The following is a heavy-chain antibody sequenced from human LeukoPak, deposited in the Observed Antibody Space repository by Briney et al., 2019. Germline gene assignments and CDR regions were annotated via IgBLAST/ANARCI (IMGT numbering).Heavy chain of an antibody. Sequence: ESGPTLVKPTQTLTLNCTFSGFSLSPSGVGVGWILQPPVKALEWLPLLYWDDDKRCSTSLKSRLTITKDTSKNQVVLTMTNMDPVDTATYYCAHSKRSSSWLTLFDYWGQGTLVTVSS. J-gene: IGHJ4*02. CDR2: LYWDDDK. CDR1: GFSLSPSGVG. D-gene: IGHD6-13*01. CDR3: AHSKRSSSWLTLFDY. V-gene: IGHV2-5*02.